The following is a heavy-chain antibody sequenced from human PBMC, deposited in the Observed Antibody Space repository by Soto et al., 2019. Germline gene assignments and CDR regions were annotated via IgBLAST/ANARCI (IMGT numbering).Heavy chain of an antibody. CDR1: GGTFGSYA. J-gene: IGHJ5*02. D-gene: IGHD2-2*01. Sequence: SVKVSCKASGGTFGSYAISWVRQAPGQGLEWMGGIIPIFGTANYAQKFQGRVTITADESTSTAYMELSSLRSEDTAVYYCARLAVTDAMSAWFDPWGQGTLVTVSS. CDR2: IIPIFGTA. V-gene: IGHV1-69*13. CDR3: ARLAVTDAMSAWFDP.